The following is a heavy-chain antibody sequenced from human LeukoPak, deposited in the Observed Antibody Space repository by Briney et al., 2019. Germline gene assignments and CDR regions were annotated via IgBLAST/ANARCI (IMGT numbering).Heavy chain of an antibody. D-gene: IGHD1-7*01. Sequence: SGGSLRLSCAASGFPFSIYAMSWVRQAPGKGLEWVSAISGSGGSTYYADSVKGRFTISRDNSKNTLYLQMNSLRAEDTAVHYCAKVGTGTTSSPNFDYWGQGTLVTVSS. CDR3: AKVGTGTTSSPNFDY. CDR2: ISGSGGST. V-gene: IGHV3-23*01. J-gene: IGHJ4*02. CDR1: GFPFSIYA.